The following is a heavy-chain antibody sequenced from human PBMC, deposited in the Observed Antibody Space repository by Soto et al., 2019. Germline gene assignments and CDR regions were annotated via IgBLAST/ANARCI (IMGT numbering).Heavy chain of an antibody. CDR2: INHSGST. CDR3: ARLRCSSTSCYKRRNNWFDP. V-gene: IGHV4-34*01. D-gene: IGHD2-2*02. CDR1: GGSFSGYY. Sequence: QVQLQQWGAGLLKPSETLSLTCAVYGGSFSGYYWSWIRQPPGKGLEWIGEINHSGSTNYNPSLKSRVTISVDTSKNQFSLKLSSVTAADTAVYYCARLRCSSTSCYKRRNNWFDPWGQGTLVTVSS. J-gene: IGHJ5*02.